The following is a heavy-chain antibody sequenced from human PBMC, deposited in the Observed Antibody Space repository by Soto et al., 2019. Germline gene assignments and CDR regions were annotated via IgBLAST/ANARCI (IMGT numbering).Heavy chain of an antibody. V-gene: IGHV1-18*04. CDR2: TSDYNGNT. CDR1: GYTFTNYG. CDR3: ARGGGIYRISSPLDS. Sequence: ASVKVSCNASGYTFTNYGISWVRQAPGQGLEWMGWTSDYNGNTNYAQKFQGRVTLNTDTSTSTAYMELRSMRSDDTAVYYAARGGGIYRISSPLDSWGQGTRVTVS. J-gene: IGHJ4*02. D-gene: IGHD3-16*02.